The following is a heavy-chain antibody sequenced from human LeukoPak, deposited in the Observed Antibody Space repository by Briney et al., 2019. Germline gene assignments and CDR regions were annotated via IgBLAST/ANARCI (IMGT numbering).Heavy chain of an antibody. J-gene: IGHJ3*02. D-gene: IGHD3-22*01. Sequence: GGSLRLSCAASGFTFSSYWMSWVRQAPGEGLEWVANIKRDGSEKYYVDSVKGRFTISRDNAKNSLYLQMNSLRAEDTAVYYCARVRDPRQYYYDNSGYRNAFDIWGQGTMVTVSS. CDR3: ARVRDPRQYYYDNSGYRNAFDI. CDR2: IKRDGSEK. CDR1: GFTFSSYW. V-gene: IGHV3-7*01.